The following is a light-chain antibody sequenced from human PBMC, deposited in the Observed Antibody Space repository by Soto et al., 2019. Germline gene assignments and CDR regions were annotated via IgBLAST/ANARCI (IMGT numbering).Light chain of an antibody. J-gene: IGKJ2*01. CDR3: QQANTFPFT. Sequence: IQMTQSPSSLSASVGDRVTITCRASQGIRTYLAWYQQKPGKVPKLLIFSASTLQSGVPPRFSGSGSGTYFTLTISSLQPDDSATYYFQQANTFPFTFGQGTRLEI. V-gene: IGKV1-27*01. CDR1: QGIRTY. CDR2: SAS.